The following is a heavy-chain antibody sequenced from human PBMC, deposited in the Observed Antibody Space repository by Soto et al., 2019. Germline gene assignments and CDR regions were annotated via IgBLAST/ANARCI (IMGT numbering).Heavy chain of an antibody. D-gene: IGHD2-2*01. CDR2: ISGSGGST. Sequence: EVQLLESGGGLVQPGGSLRLSCAASGFTFSSYAMSWVRQAPGKGLEWVAAISGSGGSTYYADSVKGRFTTSRDNSNNPLYLQMNSLRADDTAVYYCATNPEVPAVDFDYLGQGTLVTVSS. V-gene: IGHV3-23*01. J-gene: IGHJ4*02. CDR1: GFTFSSYA. CDR3: ATNPEVPAVDFDY.